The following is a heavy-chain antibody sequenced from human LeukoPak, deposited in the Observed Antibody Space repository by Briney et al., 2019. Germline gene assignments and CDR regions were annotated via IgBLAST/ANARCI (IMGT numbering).Heavy chain of an antibody. V-gene: IGHV1-58*02. CDR3: AADNKGTLLRGVIFYYGMDV. J-gene: IGHJ6*02. CDR1: GFTFTNSA. CDR2: IVVGSGDT. Sequence: GTSVKVSCKASGFTFTNSAMQWVRQARGQRLEWIGWIVVGSGDTNYAQKFQERVTITRDMSTSTAYMELSSLRSEDTAVYYCAADNKGTLLRGVIFYYGMDVWGQGTTVTVSS. D-gene: IGHD3-10*01.